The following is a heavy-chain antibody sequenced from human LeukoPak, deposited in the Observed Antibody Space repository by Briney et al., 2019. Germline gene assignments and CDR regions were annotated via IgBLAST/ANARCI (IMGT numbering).Heavy chain of an antibody. CDR2: MNPNSGNT. D-gene: IGHD5-24*01. CDR3: VRAMAPLDTFNYQYAMDV. J-gene: IGHJ6*02. V-gene: IGHV1-8*01. CDR1: GYTFNNYD. Sequence: ASVKVSCKASGYTFNNYDINWVRQAPGQGLEWMGWMNPNSGNTGYAQKSQGRFTLTRETFISTAYMELSSLRSDDTAVYYCVRAMAPLDTFNYQYAMDVWGQGTMVTVSS.